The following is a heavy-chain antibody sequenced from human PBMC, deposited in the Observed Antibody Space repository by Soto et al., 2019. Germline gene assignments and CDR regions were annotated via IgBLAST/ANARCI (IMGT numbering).Heavy chain of an antibody. Sequence: QVQLVQSEAEVKKPGASVKVSCNASGYTFTSYYMHWVRQAPGQGLEWMGIINPSGGSTSYAQKFQGRVTMTRDTSTSTFYMELSSPRSEDTAVYYCARSAIIAGRFDYWGQGTLVTVSS. V-gene: IGHV1-46*01. CDR1: GYTFTSYY. J-gene: IGHJ4*02. D-gene: IGHD6-13*01. CDR3: ARSAIIAGRFDY. CDR2: INPSGGST.